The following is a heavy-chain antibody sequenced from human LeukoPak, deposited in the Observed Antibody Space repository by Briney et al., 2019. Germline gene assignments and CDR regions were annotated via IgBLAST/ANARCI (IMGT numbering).Heavy chain of an antibody. Sequence: GGSLRLSCAASGFTFSSYEMNWVRQAPGKGLEWVSYISSSGSTIYYADSVKGRFTISRDNAKNSLYLQMSSLRAEDTAVYYCAPIAAAPGWQRFDPWGQGTLVTVSS. V-gene: IGHV3-48*03. CDR1: GFTFSSYE. D-gene: IGHD6-13*01. CDR2: ISSSGSTI. CDR3: APIAAAPGWQRFDP. J-gene: IGHJ5*02.